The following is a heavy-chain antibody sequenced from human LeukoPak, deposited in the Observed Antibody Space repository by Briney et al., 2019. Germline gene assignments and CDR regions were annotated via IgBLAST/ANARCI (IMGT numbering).Heavy chain of an antibody. CDR2: IYYSGSA. V-gene: IGHV4-59*01. J-gene: IGHJ5*02. CDR1: GGSISSYY. Sequence: SETLSLTCTVSGGSISSYYGRWIRQPPGKGLEWVGYIYYSGSANYNPSLKSRVTISVDTSKNQFSLKLRSVTAADTALYYCARMPGPQSFDPWGQGTPVTVSS. D-gene: IGHD1-14*01. CDR3: ARMPGPQSFDP.